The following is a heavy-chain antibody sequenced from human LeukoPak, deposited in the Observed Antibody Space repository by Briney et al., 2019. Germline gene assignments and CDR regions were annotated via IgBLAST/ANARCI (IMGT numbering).Heavy chain of an antibody. Sequence: PGGSLRLSCVAPGFTFSSYSMNWVRQAPGKGLEWVSSILSSSNYINYADSVKGRFTISRDNAKNSLYLQMNSLRAEDTAVYYCARDSQIAAAGSGIDYWGQGTLVTVSS. CDR2: ILSSSNYI. D-gene: IGHD6-13*01. J-gene: IGHJ4*02. CDR1: GFTFSSYS. CDR3: ARDSQIAAAGSGIDY. V-gene: IGHV3-21*01.